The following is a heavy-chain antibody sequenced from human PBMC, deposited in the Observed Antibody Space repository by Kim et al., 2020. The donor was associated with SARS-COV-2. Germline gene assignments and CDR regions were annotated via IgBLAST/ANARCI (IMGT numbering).Heavy chain of an antibody. CDR2: TNEDGSVT. Sequence: GSLRLSCATSGFTFSSYWMHWVRQAPGKGLVWVSRTNEDGSVTNYADSVKGRFTISRDNAENTLYLQMNSLTADDTAMYFCARDVSGAGDYWGQGTLVT. D-gene: IGHD3-10*01. J-gene: IGHJ4*02. CDR1: GFTFSSYW. CDR3: ARDVSGAGDY. V-gene: IGHV3-74*01.